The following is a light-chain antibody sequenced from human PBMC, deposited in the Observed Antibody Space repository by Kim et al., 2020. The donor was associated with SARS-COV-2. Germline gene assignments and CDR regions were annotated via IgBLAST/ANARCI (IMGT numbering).Light chain of an antibody. J-gene: IGLJ2*01. CDR3: CSYAGSSTV. CDR1: SSDVGSYNL. CDR2: EVS. V-gene: IGLV2-23*02. Sequence: PGQSITISCTGTSSDVGSYNLVSWYQQHPGKAPKLMIYEVSKRPSGVSNRFSGSKSGNTASLTISGLQAEDEADYYCCSYAGSSTVFGGGTKLTVL.